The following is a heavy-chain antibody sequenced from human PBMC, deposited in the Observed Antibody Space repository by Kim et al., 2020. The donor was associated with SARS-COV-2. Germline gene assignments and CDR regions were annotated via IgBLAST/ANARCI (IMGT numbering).Heavy chain of an antibody. Sequence: SETLSLTCTVSGGSISSYYWSWIRQPAGKGLEWIGRIYTSGSTNYNPSLKSRVTMSVDTSKNQFSLKLSSVTAADTAVYYCARDPRGGYDYHGRYYYYYGMDVWGQGSTVTVSS. CDR3: ARDPRGGYDYHGRYYYYYGMDV. V-gene: IGHV4-4*07. CDR1: GGSISSYY. D-gene: IGHD5-12*01. J-gene: IGHJ6*02. CDR2: IYTSGST.